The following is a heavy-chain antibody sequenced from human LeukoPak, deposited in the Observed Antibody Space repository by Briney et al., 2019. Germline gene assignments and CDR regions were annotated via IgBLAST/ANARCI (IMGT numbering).Heavy chain of an antibody. J-gene: IGHJ4*02. CDR2: ISAYNGNT. V-gene: IGHV1-18*01. D-gene: IGHD3-9*01. CDR3: ARRTSHYDILTPPDY. Sequence: ASVKVSCKASGYTFTSYGISWVRQAPGQGLEWMGWISAYNGNTNYAQKLQGRVTMTTDTSTSTAYMELRSLRSDDTAVYYCARRTSHYDILTPPDYWGQGTLVTVFS. CDR1: GYTFTSYG.